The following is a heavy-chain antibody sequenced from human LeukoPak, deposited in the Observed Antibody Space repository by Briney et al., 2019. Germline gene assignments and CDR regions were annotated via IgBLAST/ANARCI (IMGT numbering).Heavy chain of an antibody. Sequence: SETLSLTCTVSGGSISSYYWSWIRQPPGEGLEWIGYIYYSRSTNYNPCLKSRVTISVDTSKNQFSLKLSSVTAADTAVYYCARVSEQQLVVDYWGQGTLVTLSS. CDR2: IYYSRST. CDR1: GGSISSYY. CDR3: ARVSEQQLVVDY. D-gene: IGHD6-13*01. V-gene: IGHV4-59*01. J-gene: IGHJ4*02.